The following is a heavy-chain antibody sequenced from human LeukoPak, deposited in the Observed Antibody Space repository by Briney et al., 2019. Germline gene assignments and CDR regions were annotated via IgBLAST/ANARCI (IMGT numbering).Heavy chain of an antibody. D-gene: IGHD6-6*01. CDR3: ARGYSSSI. V-gene: IGHV3-21*01. Sequence: GGSLRLSCAASGFTFSSYAMNWVRQAPGKGLEWVSSISSSGSYIYYVDSVKGRFTISRDNAKNSQYLQMNSLRAEDTAVYYCARGYSSSIWGQGTMVTVSS. CDR1: GFTFSSYA. J-gene: IGHJ3*02. CDR2: ISSSGSYI.